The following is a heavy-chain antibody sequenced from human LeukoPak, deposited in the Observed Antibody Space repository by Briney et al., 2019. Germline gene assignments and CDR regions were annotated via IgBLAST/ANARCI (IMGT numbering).Heavy chain of an antibody. Sequence: GGSLRLSCAASGFSFSSYEMNWVRQAPGKGLEWVSSISSSSSYIYYADSVKGRFTISRDNAKNSLYLQMNSLRAEDTALYYCARGTSDARYYFDYWGQGILVTVSS. CDR3: ARGTSDARYYFDY. V-gene: IGHV3-21*04. J-gene: IGHJ4*02. CDR1: GFSFSSYE. CDR2: ISSSSSYI. D-gene: IGHD1-1*01.